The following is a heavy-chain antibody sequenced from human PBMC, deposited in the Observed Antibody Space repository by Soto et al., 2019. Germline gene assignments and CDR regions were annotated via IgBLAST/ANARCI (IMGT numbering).Heavy chain of an antibody. Sequence: QVQLQQWGAGLLKPSETLSLTCAVYGGSFSGYYWSWIRQPPGKGLEWIVEINHSGCTNYNPSLKSRVTISVDTSKTQFSLKLSSVTAADTAVYYCARGKSNYDILTGYYILNYFDYWCQGTLVTVSS. CDR2: INHSGCT. CDR1: GGSFSGYY. J-gene: IGHJ4*02. V-gene: IGHV4-34*01. D-gene: IGHD3-9*01. CDR3: ARGKSNYDILTGYYILNYFDY.